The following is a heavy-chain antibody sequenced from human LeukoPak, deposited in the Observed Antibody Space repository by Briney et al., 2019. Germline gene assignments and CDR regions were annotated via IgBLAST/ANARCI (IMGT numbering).Heavy chain of an antibody. D-gene: IGHD6-13*01. CDR1: GYTFTSYY. Sequence: SVKVSCKASGYTFTSYYMHWVRQAPGQGLEWMGGIIPIFGTANYAQKFQGRVTITADESTSTAYMELSSLRSEDTAVYYCARLPLPYSSSPNFDYWGQGTLVTVPS. CDR3: ARLPLPYSSSPNFDY. CDR2: IIPIFGTA. V-gene: IGHV1-69*13. J-gene: IGHJ4*02.